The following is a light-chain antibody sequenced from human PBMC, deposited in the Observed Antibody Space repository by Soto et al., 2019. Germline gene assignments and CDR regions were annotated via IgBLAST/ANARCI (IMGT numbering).Light chain of an antibody. CDR3: QHYNSYSEG. CDR2: KAS. J-gene: IGKJ1*01. CDR1: QTISSW. V-gene: IGKV1-5*03. Sequence: DIQMNQSPSTLSVSVGDRVTITCLASQTISSWLAWYQQKPGKAPKLLIYKASTLKSGVPSRFSGTGSGKEFNLTISSLQPDDFAPYYCQHYNSYSEGFGQGTKVDIK.